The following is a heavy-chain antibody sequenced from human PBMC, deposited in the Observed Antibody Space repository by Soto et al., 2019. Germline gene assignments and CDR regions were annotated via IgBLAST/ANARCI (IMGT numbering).Heavy chain of an antibody. CDR3: ARDLVPAAIVYYSGMDV. V-gene: IGHV3-23*01. D-gene: IGHD2-2*01. Sequence: GGSLRLSCAASGFTFSSYAMSWVRQTPGKGLEWVSTLSGSGGTTYYADSVKGRFTISRDNSKNTLYLQMNSLRAEDTAVYYCARDLVPAAIVYYSGMDVWGQGTTVPVSS. CDR2: LSGSGGTT. CDR1: GFTFSSYA. J-gene: IGHJ6*02.